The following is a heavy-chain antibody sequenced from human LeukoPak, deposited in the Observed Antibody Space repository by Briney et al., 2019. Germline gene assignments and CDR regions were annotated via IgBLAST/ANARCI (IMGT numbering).Heavy chain of an antibody. CDR3: ARLGGSSWTYYYYYMDV. CDR2: IYTSGST. D-gene: IGHD6-13*01. Sequence: TSETLSLTCTVSGGSISSYYWSWIRQPPGKGLEWIGYIYTSGSTNYNPSLKSRVTISVDTSKNQFSLKLSSVTAADTAVYYCARLGGSSWTYYYYYMDVWGKGTTVTVSS. V-gene: IGHV4-4*09. J-gene: IGHJ6*03. CDR1: GGSISSYY.